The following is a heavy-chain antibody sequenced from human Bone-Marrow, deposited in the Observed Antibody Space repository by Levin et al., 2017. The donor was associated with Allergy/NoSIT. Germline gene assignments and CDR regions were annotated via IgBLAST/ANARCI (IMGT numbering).Heavy chain of an antibody. CDR1: GFTFSSYG. Sequence: PGGSLRLSCAASGFTFSSYGMHWVRQAPGKGLEWVAVIWYDGSNKYYADSVKGRFTISRDNSKNTLYLQMNSLRAEDTAVYYCARDRSFSWHAEFLYDAFDIWGQGTMVTVSS. J-gene: IGHJ3*02. CDR2: IWYDGSNK. D-gene: IGHD3-3*01. V-gene: IGHV3-33*01. CDR3: ARDRSFSWHAEFLYDAFDI.